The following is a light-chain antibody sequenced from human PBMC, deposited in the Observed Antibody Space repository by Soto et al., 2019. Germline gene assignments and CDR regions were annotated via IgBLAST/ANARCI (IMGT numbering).Light chain of an antibody. CDR2: DVS. V-gene: IGLV2-11*01. J-gene: IGLJ3*02. CDR3: CSYAGSYTWV. Sequence: QSALTQPRSVSGSPGQSVTISCTGTSSDVGGYNYVSWYQQHPGKAPKLMIYDVSKRPSGVPDRFSGSKSGNTASLTISGLQAEDLADYYCCSYAGSYTWVFGGGTKLTVL. CDR1: SSDVGGYNY.